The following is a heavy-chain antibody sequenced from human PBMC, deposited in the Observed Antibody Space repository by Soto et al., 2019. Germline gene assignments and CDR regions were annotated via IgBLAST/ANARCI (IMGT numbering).Heavy chain of an antibody. CDR1: GFTFNTYS. CDR2: ISSGGSTT. CDR3: ASDFWSGYYYVY. D-gene: IGHD3-3*01. V-gene: IGHV3-48*02. J-gene: IGHJ4*02. Sequence: GGSLRLSCAASGFTFNTYSMNWVRQAPGKGLEWVSYISSGGSTTYYADSVKGRFTISRDNAKNSLYLQMNSLRDEDTAVYSCASDFWSGYYYVYWGLGTLVTVSS.